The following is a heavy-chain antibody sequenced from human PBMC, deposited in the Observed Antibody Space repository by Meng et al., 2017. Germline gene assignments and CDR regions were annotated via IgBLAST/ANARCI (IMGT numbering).Heavy chain of an antibody. Sequence: QVRLQEPGPGLVKPAGTLSLTCAVSGGAISSSNWWSWVRQPPGKGLEWIGEIYHSGSTNYNPSLKSRVTISVDKSKNQFSLKLSSVTAADTAVYYCARAGVGYYDSSGPYSYWGQGTLVTVSS. CDR3: ARAGVGYYDSSGPYSY. D-gene: IGHD3-22*01. CDR1: GGAISSSNW. J-gene: IGHJ4*02. V-gene: IGHV4-4*02. CDR2: IYHSGST.